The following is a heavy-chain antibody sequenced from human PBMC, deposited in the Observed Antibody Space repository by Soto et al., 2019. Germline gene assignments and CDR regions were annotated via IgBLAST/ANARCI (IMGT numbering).Heavy chain of an antibody. V-gene: IGHV3-23*01. CDR2: LSHDGRNI. J-gene: IGHJ4*02. CDR3: AKQMGTWVDTAIDF. D-gene: IGHD1-1*01. Sequence: GSLRLSCVAPGFSFTHHAMTWVRLPPGKGLQWVAALSHDGRNIYYRDSVRGRFTISRDNSKNTLYLQMHSLKAEDTAVYFCAKQMGTWVDTAIDFWGQGTQVTVSS. CDR1: GFSFTHHA.